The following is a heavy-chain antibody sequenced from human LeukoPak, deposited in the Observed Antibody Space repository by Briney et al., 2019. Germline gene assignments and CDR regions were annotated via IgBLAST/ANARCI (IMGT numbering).Heavy chain of an antibody. CDR3: AKADVRFYDY. J-gene: IGHJ4*02. D-gene: IGHD2/OR15-2a*01. CDR2: IRYDGSNK. V-gene: IGHV3-30*02. Sequence: PGGSLRLSCAASGFTFSSYGMHWVRQAPGKGLEWVAFIRYDGSNKYYADSVKGRLTISRDNSKNTLYLQMNSLRAEDTAVYYCAKADVRFYDYWGQGTLVTVSS. CDR1: GFTFSSYG.